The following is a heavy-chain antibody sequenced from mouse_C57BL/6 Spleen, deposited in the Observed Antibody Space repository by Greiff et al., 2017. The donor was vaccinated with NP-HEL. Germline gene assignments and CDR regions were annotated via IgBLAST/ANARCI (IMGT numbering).Heavy chain of an antibody. D-gene: IGHD1-1*01. CDR3: ARSGTTVVDPFYWYFDV. J-gene: IGHJ1*03. CDR1: GYAFSSSW. Sequence: QVQLQQSGPELVKPGASVKISCKASGYAFSSSWMNWVKQRPGKGLEWIGRIYPGDGDTNYNGKFKGKATLTADKSSSTGYMQLSSLTSEDSAVYFCARSGTTVVDPFYWYFDVWGTGTTVTVSS. CDR2: IYPGDGDT. V-gene: IGHV1-82*01.